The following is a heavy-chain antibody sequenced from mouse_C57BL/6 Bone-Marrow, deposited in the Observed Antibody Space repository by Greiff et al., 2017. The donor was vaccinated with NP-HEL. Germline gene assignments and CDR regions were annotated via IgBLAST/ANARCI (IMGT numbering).Heavy chain of an antibody. J-gene: IGHJ2*01. V-gene: IGHV1-72*01. Sequence: QVQLQQSGAELVKPGASVKLSCKASGYTFTSYWMHWVKQRPGRGLEWIGRIDPNSGGTKYNEKFKSKATLTVDKPSSTAYMQLSSLTSEDSAVYYCARRTTVAPGCYYFDYWGQGTTLTVSS. CDR1: GYTFTSYW. D-gene: IGHD1-1*01. CDR3: ARRTTVAPGCYYFDY. CDR2: IDPNSGGT.